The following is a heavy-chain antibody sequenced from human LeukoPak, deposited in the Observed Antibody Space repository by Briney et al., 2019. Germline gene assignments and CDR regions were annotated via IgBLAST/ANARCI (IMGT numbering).Heavy chain of an antibody. J-gene: IGHJ4*02. CDR2: ISSSSSTI. CDR1: GFTFSSYS. V-gene: IGHV3-48*02. CDR3: ARDSFYGSGTYYNAGGRFDY. D-gene: IGHD3-10*01. Sequence: GGSLRLSCAASGFTFSSYSMNWVRQAPGKGLEWVSYISSSSSTIYYADSVKGRFTISRDNAKNSLYLQMNSLRDEDKAVYYCARDSFYGSGTYYNAGGRFDYWGQGTLVTVSS.